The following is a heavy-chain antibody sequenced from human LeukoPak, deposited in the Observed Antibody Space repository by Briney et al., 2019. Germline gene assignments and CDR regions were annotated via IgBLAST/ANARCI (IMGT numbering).Heavy chain of an antibody. CDR2: IWPDGSTK. CDR3: ARHNHGYDWDY. Sequence: GGSLRLSCTASGFTFSSYGMHWVRQDPGKGLVWVRVIWPDGSTKYYADSVKGRFTVSRDNSKNTLYLQMNSLRAEDTAVYYCARHNHGYDWDYWGQGTLVTVSS. V-gene: IGHV3-33*01. J-gene: IGHJ4*02. CDR1: GFTFSSYG. D-gene: IGHD5-12*01.